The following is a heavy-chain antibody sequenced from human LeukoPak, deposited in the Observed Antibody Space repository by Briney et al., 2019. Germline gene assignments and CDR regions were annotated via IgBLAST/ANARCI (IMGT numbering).Heavy chain of an antibody. CDR3: ARQYGSGSYYPYYYYYYYMDV. Sequence: KPSGTLSLTCTVSGGSISSSSYYWGWIRQPPGKGLEWIGSIYYSGSTYYNPSLKSRVTISVDTSKNQFSLKLSSVTAADTAVYYCARQYGSGSYYPYYYYYYYMDVWGKGTTVTISS. J-gene: IGHJ6*03. D-gene: IGHD3-10*01. CDR2: IYYSGST. V-gene: IGHV4-39*07. CDR1: GGSISSSSYY.